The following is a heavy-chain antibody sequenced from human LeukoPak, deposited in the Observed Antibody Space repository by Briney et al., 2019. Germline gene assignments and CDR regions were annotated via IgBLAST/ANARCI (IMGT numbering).Heavy chain of an antibody. CDR3: VKDVNWSTY. CDR2: ISGNGDTT. D-gene: IGHD1-1*01. Sequence: GGSLRLSCAASGFTFSGYAMSWVRQAPGKGLEWVSVISGNGDTTYYADSVKGRFTISRDNSRNTVYLQMNSLRGDDTAVYYCVKDVNWSTYWGQGTLVTVSS. V-gene: IGHV3-23*01. CDR1: GFTFSGYA. J-gene: IGHJ4*02.